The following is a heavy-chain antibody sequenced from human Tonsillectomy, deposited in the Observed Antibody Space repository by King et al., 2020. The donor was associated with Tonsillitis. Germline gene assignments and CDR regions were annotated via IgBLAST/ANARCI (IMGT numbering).Heavy chain of an antibody. CDR2: ISYDGNDK. V-gene: IGHV3-30*04. CDR1: GFTFSNYA. CDR3: ARDLDYYDSSGYFCY. D-gene: IGHD3-22*01. Sequence: VQLVESGGGVVQPGRSLRLSCAASGFTFSNYAMHWVRQAPGKGLEWVAVISYDGNDKYYADSVKGRFTISRDNSKNTLYLHMNSLRAEDTALYYCARDLDYYDSSGYFCYWGQGTLVTVSS. J-gene: IGHJ4*02.